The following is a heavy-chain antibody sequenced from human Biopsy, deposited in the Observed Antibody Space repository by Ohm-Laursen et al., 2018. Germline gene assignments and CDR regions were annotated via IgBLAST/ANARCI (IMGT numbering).Heavy chain of an antibody. J-gene: IGHJ5*02. CDR3: ARRGFGLDGYNSP. D-gene: IGHD5-24*01. V-gene: IGHV1-69*10. CDR1: GDSFTSYA. CDR2: IIPIPNVT. Sequence: SVKVSCKASGDSFTSYAIGWVRQAPGQGLEWMGGIIPIPNVTTYAQKFQGRITITADESTSTAYMELSSLTSDDTAVYYCARRGFGLDGYNSPWGRGTLVIVSS.